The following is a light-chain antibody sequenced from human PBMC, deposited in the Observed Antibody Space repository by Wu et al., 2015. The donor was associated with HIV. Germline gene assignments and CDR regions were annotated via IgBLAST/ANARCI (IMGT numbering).Light chain of an antibody. CDR3: QQYKSFPLT. Sequence: DIQMTQSPSTLSASVGDRATITCRASQSINTWLAWYQQKPGKAPRLLIYKASSLQSGSRSRFSGSGSGTEFTLTITSLQPDDFAIYYCQQYKSFPLTFGRRDERGDQ. J-gene: IGKJ4*01. CDR1: QSINTW. CDR2: KAS. V-gene: IGKV1-5*03.